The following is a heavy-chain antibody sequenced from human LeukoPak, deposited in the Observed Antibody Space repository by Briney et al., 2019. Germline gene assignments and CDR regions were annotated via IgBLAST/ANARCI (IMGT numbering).Heavy chain of an antibody. J-gene: IGHJ4*02. CDR3: ARENYGSGSPALDH. Sequence: GGSLRLSCAASGFTFSSYSMNWVRQAPGKGLEWVSSISSSSSYIYYADSVKGRFTISRDNAKNSLYLQMNSLRAEDTAVYYCARENYGSGSPALDHWGQGTLVTVSS. V-gene: IGHV3-21*01. D-gene: IGHD3-10*01. CDR2: ISSSSSYI. CDR1: GFTFSSYS.